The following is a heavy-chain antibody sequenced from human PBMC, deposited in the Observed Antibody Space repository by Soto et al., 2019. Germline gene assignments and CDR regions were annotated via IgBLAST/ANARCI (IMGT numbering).Heavy chain of an antibody. J-gene: IGHJ4*02. D-gene: IGHD6-13*01. V-gene: IGHV3-33*01. CDR1: GFTFSSYG. CDR2: IWYDGSNK. CDR3: ARVGSYSSSWYYFDY. Sequence: QVQLVESGGGVVQPGRSLRLSCAASGFTFSSYGMHWVRQAPGKGLEWVAVIWYDGSNKYYADSVKGRFTISRDNSKNTLNLQMNSLRAEDTAVYYCARVGSYSSSWYYFDYWGQGTLVTVSS.